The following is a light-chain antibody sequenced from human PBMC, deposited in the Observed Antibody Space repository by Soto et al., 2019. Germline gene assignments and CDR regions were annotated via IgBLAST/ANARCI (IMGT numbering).Light chain of an antibody. Sequence: DIQMTQSASSLSASVGDRVTITCQASQDISNHLNWYEQKPGKAPKLLIYDASNLETGVPSRFSGSGSGTDFTFTISSLQPEDIATYYCQQYDNLPLTFGGGTKVDIK. V-gene: IGKV1-33*01. CDR1: QDISNH. CDR2: DAS. J-gene: IGKJ4*01. CDR3: QQYDNLPLT.